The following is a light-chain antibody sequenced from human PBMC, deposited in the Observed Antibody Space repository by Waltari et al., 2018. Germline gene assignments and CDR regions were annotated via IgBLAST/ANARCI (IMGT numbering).Light chain of an antibody. CDR3: NSRDSSGNGVL. V-gene: IGLV3-19*01. J-gene: IGLJ2*01. Sequence: SSQLTPHPAVSVALGQTARLPCQGDSLRCYYESWYQQKPGQDHVLVIYGKNNRPSGIPDPISGSTSGNTASVTISGAQAEDEADDYCNSRDSSGNGVLFGGGTKLTVL. CDR2: GKN. CDR1: SLRCYY.